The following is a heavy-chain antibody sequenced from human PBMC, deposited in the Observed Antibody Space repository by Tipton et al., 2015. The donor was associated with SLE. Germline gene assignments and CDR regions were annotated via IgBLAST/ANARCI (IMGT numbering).Heavy chain of an antibody. V-gene: IGHV4-34*01. J-gene: IGHJ6*02. CDR1: GGSFSGYY. CDR2: INHSGYT. Sequence: TLSLTCAVYGGSFSGYYWNWIRQPPGKGLEWIGEINHSGYTNYNPSLKSRVTISVDTSKNQFSLKLNSVTAADTAVYYCARGGGRIAARRGYYGMDVWGQGTTVTVSS. D-gene: IGHD6-6*01. CDR3: ARGGGRIAARRGYYGMDV.